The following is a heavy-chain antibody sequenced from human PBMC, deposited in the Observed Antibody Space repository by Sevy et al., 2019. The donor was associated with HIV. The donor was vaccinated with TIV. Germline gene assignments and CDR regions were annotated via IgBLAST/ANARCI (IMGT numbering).Heavy chain of an antibody. Sequence: GGSLRLSCAASGFIFSTSPMHWVRQAPDKGLECVAIMSYDDSDENYADSVKGRFTISRDNSKNRLYLQMNSLRTEDTAVYYCAKDDLGSIDYWGQGTLVTVSS. CDR2: MSYDDSDE. V-gene: IGHV3-30-3*02. J-gene: IGHJ4*02. CDR3: AKDDLGSIDY. D-gene: IGHD3-10*01. CDR1: GFIFSTSP.